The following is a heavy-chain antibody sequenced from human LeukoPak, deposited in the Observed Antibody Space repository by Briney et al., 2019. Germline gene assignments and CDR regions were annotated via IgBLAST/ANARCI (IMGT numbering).Heavy chain of an antibody. J-gene: IGHJ3*02. D-gene: IGHD3-22*01. Sequence: SETLSLTCAVYGGSFSGYYWSWIRQPPGKGLEWIGEINHSGSTNYNPSLKSRVTISADTSKNQFSLKLSSVTAADTAVYYCASRVYYYDSSRAFDIWGQGTMVTVSS. V-gene: IGHV4-34*01. CDR2: INHSGST. CDR1: GGSFSGYY. CDR3: ASRVYYYDSSRAFDI.